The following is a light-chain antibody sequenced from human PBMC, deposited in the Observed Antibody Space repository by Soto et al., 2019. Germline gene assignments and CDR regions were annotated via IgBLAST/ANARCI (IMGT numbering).Light chain of an antibody. J-gene: IGKJ1*01. Sequence: DIQMTQSPSSLSASVGDRVTITCRASQSISSYLNWYQQKPGKAPKRLIYAASSLQSGVPSRFSGSGSGTDFTLTISSLQPEDFATYYCQQSYSTLWTFGHGTKVEIK. CDR1: QSISSY. V-gene: IGKV1-39*01. CDR2: AAS. CDR3: QQSYSTLWT.